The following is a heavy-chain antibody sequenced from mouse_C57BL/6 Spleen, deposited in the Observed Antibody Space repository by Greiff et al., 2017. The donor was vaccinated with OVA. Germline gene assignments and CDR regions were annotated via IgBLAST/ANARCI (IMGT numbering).Heavy chain of an antibody. V-gene: IGHV1-26*01. J-gene: IGHJ4*01. Sequence: VQLQQSGPELVKPGASVKISCKASGYTFTDYYMNWVKQSPGKSLEWIGDINPNNGGTSYNQKFKGKATLTVDKSSSTAYMELRSLTSEDSAVYYCARSYYGNYDAMDYWGQGTSVTVSS. CDR2: INPNNGGT. CDR3: ARSYYGNYDAMDY. D-gene: IGHD2-10*01. CDR1: GYTFTDYY.